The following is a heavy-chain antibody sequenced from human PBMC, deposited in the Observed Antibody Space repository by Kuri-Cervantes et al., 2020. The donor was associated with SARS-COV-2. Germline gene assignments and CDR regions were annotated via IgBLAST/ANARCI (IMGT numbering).Heavy chain of an antibody. V-gene: IGHV3-30*04. CDR2: ISYDGSNK. D-gene: IGHD6-6*01. Sequence: GESLKISCAAFGFTFSSYAMHWVRQAPGKGLEWVAVISYDGSNKYYADSVKGRFTISRDNSKNTLYLQMNSLRAEDTAVYYCARVDSSSSGFSPWGQGTLVTVSS. CDR1: GFTFSSYA. CDR3: ARVDSSSSGFSP. J-gene: IGHJ5*02.